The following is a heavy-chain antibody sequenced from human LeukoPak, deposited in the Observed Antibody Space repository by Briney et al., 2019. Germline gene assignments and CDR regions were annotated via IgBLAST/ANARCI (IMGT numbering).Heavy chain of an antibody. J-gene: IGHJ5*02. D-gene: IGHD3-3*01. CDR2: IYHSGST. CDR1: GCSISSGYY. Sequence: PSETLSLTCTVSGCSISSGYYWGWIRQPPGKGLEWIGSIYHSGSTYYNPSLKSRVTISVDTSKNQFSLKLSSVTAADTAVYYCARSVTYYDFWSGYIYWFDPWGQGTLVTVSS. CDR3: ARSVTYYDFWSGYIYWFDP. V-gene: IGHV4-38-2*02.